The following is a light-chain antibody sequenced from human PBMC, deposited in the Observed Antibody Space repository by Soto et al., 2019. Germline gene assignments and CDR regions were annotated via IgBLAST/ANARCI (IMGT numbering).Light chain of an antibody. CDR2: KVS. CDR3: GQGTHWPPYT. V-gene: IGKV2-30*01. Sequence: DVVMTQSPLSLPVTLGQPASISCRSSQSLAYSDGNTYLNWFQQRPGQSPRRLIYKVSNLDYGVPDSFSGSGSGPDLTLTISRVEADDVGVYYCGQGTHWPPYTCGQGTKLEIK. CDR1: QSLAYSDGNTY. J-gene: IGKJ2*01.